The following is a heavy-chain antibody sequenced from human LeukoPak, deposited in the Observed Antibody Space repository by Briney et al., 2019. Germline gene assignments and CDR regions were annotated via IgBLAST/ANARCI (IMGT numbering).Heavy chain of an antibody. J-gene: IGHJ4*02. CDR3: ARVAGYYDSSGYASDY. Sequence: GASVKVSCKASGYTFTGYYMHWVRQAPGQGLEWMGWINPNSGGTNYAQKFQGRVTMTRDTSISTAYMELSRLRSDDTAVYYCARVAGYYDSSGYASDYWGQGTLVTVSS. CDR1: GYTFTGYY. V-gene: IGHV1-2*02. D-gene: IGHD3-22*01. CDR2: INPNSGGT.